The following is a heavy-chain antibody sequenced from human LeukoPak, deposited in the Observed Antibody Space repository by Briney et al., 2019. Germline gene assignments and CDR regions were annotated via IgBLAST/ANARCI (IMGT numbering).Heavy chain of an antibody. J-gene: IGHJ4*02. CDR2: IYTSGST. CDR1: GGSISSGSYY. D-gene: IGHD2-15*01. Sequence: PSETLSLTCTVSGGSISSGSYYWSWIRQPAGKGLEWIGRIYTSGSTYYNPSLKSRVTISVDTSKNQFSLKLSSVTAADTAVYYCARGTEDGHYFDYWGQGTLVTVSS. CDR3: ARGTEDGHYFDY. V-gene: IGHV4-61*02.